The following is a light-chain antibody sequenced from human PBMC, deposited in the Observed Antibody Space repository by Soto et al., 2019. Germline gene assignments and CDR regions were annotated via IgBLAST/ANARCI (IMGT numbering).Light chain of an antibody. Sequence: IVVSQSAATLSLSPGERATHSCRASQSVSSYLAWYQQKPGQAPRLLIYDASNRATGIPARFSGSGSGTDFPLTISSLEPEDFAVYYCQQRSNWLWTFGQGTKVDIK. V-gene: IGKV3-11*01. CDR3: QQRSNWLWT. CDR1: QSVSSY. J-gene: IGKJ1*01. CDR2: DAS.